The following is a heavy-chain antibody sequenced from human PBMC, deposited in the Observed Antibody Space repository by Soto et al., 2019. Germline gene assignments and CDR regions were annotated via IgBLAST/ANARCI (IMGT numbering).Heavy chain of an antibody. D-gene: IGHD2-2*01. CDR2: IIPILGIA. CDR3: ARDINVPGDGYNDYYGMDV. Sequence: SVKVSCKASGGTFSSHTISWVRQAPRQGLEWMGRIIPILGIANYAQKFQGRVTITADKSTSTAYMELSSLRSEDTAVYYCARDINVPGDGYNDYYGMDVWGQGTTVTVSS. CDR1: GGTFSSHT. J-gene: IGHJ6*02. V-gene: IGHV1-69*04.